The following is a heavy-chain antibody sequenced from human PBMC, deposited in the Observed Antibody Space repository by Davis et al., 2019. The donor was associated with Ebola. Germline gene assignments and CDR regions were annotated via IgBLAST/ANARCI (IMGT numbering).Heavy chain of an antibody. CDR3: AKLTPSIAAAGPEDFDY. Sequence: GGSLRLSCAASGFGFSFFAMSWVRQAPGKGLEWVALISYDGSSEYYADSVKGRFTISRDNSKNTLYLEMNSLRVEDTAVYYCAKLTPSIAAAGPEDFDYWGQGTLVTVSS. CDR2: ISYDGSSE. V-gene: IGHV3-30*18. CDR1: GFGFSFFA. J-gene: IGHJ4*02. D-gene: IGHD6-13*01.